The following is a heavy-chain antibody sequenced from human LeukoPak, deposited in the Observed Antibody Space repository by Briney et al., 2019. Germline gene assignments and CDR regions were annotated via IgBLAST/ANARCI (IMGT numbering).Heavy chain of an antibody. V-gene: IGHV3-23*01. CDR1: GFTFSSYA. J-gene: IGHJ4*02. Sequence: GGSLRLSCAASGFTFSSYAMSWVRQAPGKGLEWVSAISGSGGSTYYADSVKGRFTISRDNSKNTLYLQMNSLRAEDTAVYYCANPSRASSSWYLFDYWGQGTLVTVSS. CDR2: ISGSGGST. CDR3: ANPSRASSSWYLFDY. D-gene: IGHD6-13*01.